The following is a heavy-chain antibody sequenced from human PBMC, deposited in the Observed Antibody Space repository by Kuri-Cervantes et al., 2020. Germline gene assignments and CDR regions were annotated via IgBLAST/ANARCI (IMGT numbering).Heavy chain of an antibody. D-gene: IGHD3-16*02. CDR3: ARSNDGYGYIWGSYRTPSFDP. CDR1: GGSISSYY. J-gene: IGHJ5*02. V-gene: IGHV4-59*01. CDR2: IYYSGST. Sequence: GSLRLSCTVSGGSISSYYWSWIRQPPGKGLEWIGYIYYSGSTNYNPSLKSRVTISVDTSKNQFSLKLSSVTAADTAVYYCARSNDGYGYIWGSYRTPSFDPWGQGTLVTVSS.